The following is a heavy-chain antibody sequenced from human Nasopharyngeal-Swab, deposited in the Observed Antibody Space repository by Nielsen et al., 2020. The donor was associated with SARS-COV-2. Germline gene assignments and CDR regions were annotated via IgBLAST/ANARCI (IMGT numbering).Heavy chain of an antibody. J-gene: IGHJ2*01. CDR1: GYTLTELS. Sequence: ASVKVSCKVSGYTLTELSMHWVRQAPGKGLEWMGGFDPEDGETIYAQKFQGRVTMTEDTSTDTAYMELSSLRSEDTAVYYCASLYSSGWYHPAYFDLWGRGTLVTVSS. CDR2: FDPEDGET. V-gene: IGHV1-24*01. D-gene: IGHD6-19*01. CDR3: ASLYSSGWYHPAYFDL.